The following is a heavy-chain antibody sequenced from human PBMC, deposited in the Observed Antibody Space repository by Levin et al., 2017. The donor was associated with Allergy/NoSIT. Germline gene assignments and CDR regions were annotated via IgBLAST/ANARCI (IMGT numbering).Heavy chain of an antibody. CDR1: GGSTSSAGYY. Sequence: TSETLSLTCTVSGGSTSSAGYYWTWIRQHPGKGLEWIGYIHYSGSTYYNPSLKSRVTISVDTSMNQFSLKLTSVTAADTAVYYCARAAAGRGRSYGLDVWGQGTTVTVSS. CDR3: ARAAAGRGRSYGLDV. D-gene: IGHD6-13*01. J-gene: IGHJ6*02. V-gene: IGHV4-31*03. CDR2: IHYSGST.